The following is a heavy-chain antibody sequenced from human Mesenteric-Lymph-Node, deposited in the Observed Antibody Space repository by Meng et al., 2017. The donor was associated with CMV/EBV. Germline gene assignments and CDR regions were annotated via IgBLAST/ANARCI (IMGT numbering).Heavy chain of an antibody. CDR2: INPSGST. CDR3: TRGRSPGY. Sequence: TLSLTCAVYSGSFSGYYWNWIRQPPGKGLEWIGDINPSGSTNYNPSLKSRVTISGDTSKNQLSLKLSSVTAADTAVYYCTRGRSPGYWGQGTLVTVSS. CDR1: SGSFSGYY. J-gene: IGHJ4*02. V-gene: IGHV4-34*01.